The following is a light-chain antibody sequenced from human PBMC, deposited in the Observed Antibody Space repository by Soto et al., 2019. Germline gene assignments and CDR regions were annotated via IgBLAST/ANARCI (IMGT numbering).Light chain of an antibody. CDR1: QSVSSSY. CDR3: QQYGSLPNT. Sequence: EIVLTQSPGTLSFSPGERDTLSCRASQSVSSSYLAWYQQKRGQAPRLLIYGASSRATGIPDRFSGSGSGTEFSLTISRLEAEDFAGYYCQQYGSLPNTFGRGTKVEIK. V-gene: IGKV3-20*01. J-gene: IGKJ1*01. CDR2: GAS.